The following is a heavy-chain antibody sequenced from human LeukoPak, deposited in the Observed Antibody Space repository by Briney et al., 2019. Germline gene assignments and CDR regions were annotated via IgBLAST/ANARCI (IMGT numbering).Heavy chain of an antibody. CDR1: GFTFTTFW. D-gene: IGHD3-10*02. Sequence: GGSLRLSCATSGFTFTTFWMHWVRQAPGKGLVWVSRINHDGNSADYADSVKGRFTISRDNAKNTVYLQMNSLRAEDTAVYYCAELGITMIGGVWGKGTTVTISS. CDR2: INHDGNSA. J-gene: IGHJ6*04. CDR3: AELGITMIGGV. V-gene: IGHV3-74*01.